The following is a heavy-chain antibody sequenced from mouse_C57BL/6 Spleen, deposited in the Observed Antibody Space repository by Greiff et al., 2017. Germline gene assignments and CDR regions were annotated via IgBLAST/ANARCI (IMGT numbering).Heavy chain of an antibody. V-gene: IGHV14-2*01. CDR3: ARPIYDGYLYYAMDY. Sequence: VQLQQSGAELVKPGASVKLSCTASGFNIKDYYLHWVKQRTEQGLEWIGRIDPEVGATKYAPKFQGKAPITVDTTSNTAYVQLSSLTATDAAVYYCARPIYDGYLYYAMDYWGQGTSVTVSS. D-gene: IGHD2-3*01. CDR2: IDPEVGAT. J-gene: IGHJ4*01. CDR1: GFNIKDYY.